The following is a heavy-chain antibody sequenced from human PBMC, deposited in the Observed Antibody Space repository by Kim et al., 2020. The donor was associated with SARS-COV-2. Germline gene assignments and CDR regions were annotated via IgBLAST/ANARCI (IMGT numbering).Heavy chain of an antibody. CDR3: TRGKVIRAVGDF. Sequence: GGSLRLSCAGSGFTFSSFGMNWVRQAPGKGLEWVSSISSSSNYIHYADSVKGRFTISRDNAKNSVFLQMNSLRAEDTAVYHCTRGKVIRAVGDFWGQGTLVTVSS. J-gene: IGHJ4*02. CDR2: ISSSSNYI. V-gene: IGHV3-21*01. CDR1: GFTFSSFG. D-gene: IGHD2-2*01.